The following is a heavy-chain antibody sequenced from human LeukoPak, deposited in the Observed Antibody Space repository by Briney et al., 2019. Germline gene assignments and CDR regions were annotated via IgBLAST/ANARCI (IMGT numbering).Heavy chain of an antibody. V-gene: IGHV1-69*02. CDR3: ASAPTRITIVRGVIPADYYGMDV. CDR2: IIPILGIA. J-gene: IGHJ6*02. CDR1: GGTFSSYS. Sequence: ASVKVSCKASGGTFSSYSISWVRQAPGQGLEWMGRIIPILGIANYAQKFQGRVTITADKSTSTAYMELSSLRSEDTAVYYCASAPTRITIVRGVIPADYYGMDVWGQGTAVTVSS. D-gene: IGHD3-10*01.